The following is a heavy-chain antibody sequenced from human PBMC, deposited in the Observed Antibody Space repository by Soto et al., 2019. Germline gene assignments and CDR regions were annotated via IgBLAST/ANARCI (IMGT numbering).Heavy chain of an antibody. CDR3: ASHPWGGHSLHN. Sequence: QVQLVQSGAEVKTPGASVTVSCKASGYTFTSYAMHWVRQAPGQSLEWIGWMNGGNGDTRYSQKVQDRVTLTRDTSASTAYMELSSLRSEDTAVYYCASHPWGGHSLHNWGQGTLVTVSS. D-gene: IGHD3-10*01. J-gene: IGHJ4*02. V-gene: IGHV1-3*01. CDR1: GYTFTSYA. CDR2: MNGGNGDT.